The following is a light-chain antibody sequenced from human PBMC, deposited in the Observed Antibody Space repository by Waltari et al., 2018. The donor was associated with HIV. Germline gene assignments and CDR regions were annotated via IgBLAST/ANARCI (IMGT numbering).Light chain of an antibody. Sequence: EIVLTQSPGTLSLSPGERATLSCRASQSLSSTYVAWYQQKPGQAPRLLIYGASTRATGIPDRFSGSGSGTDFTLNISSLEPEDFAVYHCQQYGTSPWTFGQGTKVETK. V-gene: IGKV3-20*01. J-gene: IGKJ1*01. CDR3: QQYGTSPWT. CDR1: QSLSSTY. CDR2: GAS.